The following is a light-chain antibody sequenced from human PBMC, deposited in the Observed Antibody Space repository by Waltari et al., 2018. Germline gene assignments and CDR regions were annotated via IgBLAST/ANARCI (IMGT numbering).Light chain of an antibody. J-gene: IGKJ4*01. CDR3: QQYGTSPPLT. Sequence: EIVLTQSPGTLSLSPGERATLSCRASQSVSSSYLAWYQHKPGQATRLVIYGASSRAAGIPDRFSGSGSGTDFTLTISRLEPEDFAVYYCQQYGTSPPLTFGGGTKVEIK. CDR2: GAS. CDR1: QSVSSSY. V-gene: IGKV3-20*01.